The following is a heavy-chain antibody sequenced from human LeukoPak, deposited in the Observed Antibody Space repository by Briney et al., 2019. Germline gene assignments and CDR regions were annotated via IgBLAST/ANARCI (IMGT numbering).Heavy chain of an antibody. D-gene: IGHD3-22*01. Sequence: PSETLSLTCTVSGGSISSYYWSWIRQPPGKGLEWIGYIYYSGSTNYNPSLKSRVIISVDTSKNQFSLKLSSVTAADTAVYYCARDLTYYYDSSGMDVWGQGTTVTVSS. CDR1: GGSISSYY. CDR3: ARDLTYYYDSSGMDV. CDR2: IYYSGST. V-gene: IGHV4-59*01. J-gene: IGHJ6*02.